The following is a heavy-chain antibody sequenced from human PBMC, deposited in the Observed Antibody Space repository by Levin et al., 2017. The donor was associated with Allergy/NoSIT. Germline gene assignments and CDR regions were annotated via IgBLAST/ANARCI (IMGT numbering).Heavy chain of an antibody. J-gene: IGHJ4*02. V-gene: IGHV3-30-3*01. CDR3: ARDQVRVWNFDY. CDR1: GFSFSNYA. CDR2: ISNDGNRK. D-gene: IGHD1-1*01. Sequence: GGSLRLSCEASGFSFSNYALHWVRQAPGKGLEWVAVISNDGNRKYYADSVKGRFIISRDSSKSTLYLQMNGLRVEDTAVYYCARDQVRVWNFDYWGQGTLVTVSS.